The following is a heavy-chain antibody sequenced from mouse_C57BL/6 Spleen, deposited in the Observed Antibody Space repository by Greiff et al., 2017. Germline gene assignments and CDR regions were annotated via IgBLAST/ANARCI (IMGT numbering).Heavy chain of an antibody. CDR2: ISSGGDYI. V-gene: IGHV5-9-1*02. J-gene: IGHJ3*01. D-gene: IGHD2-3*01. CDR3: TRGGDGCGPFAY. CDR1: GFTFSSYA. Sequence: EVHLVESGEGLVKPGGSLKLSCAASGFTFSSYAMSWVRQTPEKRLEWVAYISSGGDYIYYADTVKGRFTISRDNARNTLYLQMSSLKSEDTAMYYCTRGGDGCGPFAYWGQGTLVTVSA.